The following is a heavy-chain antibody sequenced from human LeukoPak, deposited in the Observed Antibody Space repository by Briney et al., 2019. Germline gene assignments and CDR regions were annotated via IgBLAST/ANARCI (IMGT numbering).Heavy chain of an antibody. V-gene: IGHV3-23*01. J-gene: IGHJ4*02. CDR3: AKGDKAYYDFWSGSDY. CDR2: FSGSGGST. Sequence: PGGSLRLSCAASGFTFSSYAMSWVRQAPGKGLEWVSAFSGSGGSTYYADSVKGRFTISRDNSKNTLCLQMNSLRAEDTAVYYCAKGDKAYYDFWSGSDYWGQGTLVTVSS. D-gene: IGHD3-3*01. CDR1: GFTFSSYA.